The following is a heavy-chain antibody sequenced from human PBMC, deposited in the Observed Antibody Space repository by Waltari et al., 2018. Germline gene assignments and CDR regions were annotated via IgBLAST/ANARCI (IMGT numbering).Heavy chain of an antibody. CDR1: GYNFTNYD. CDR3: ARTYYDFWTGSYWVHYFDD. J-gene: IGHJ4*02. Sequence: QVQLVQSGAEVKTPGASVKVSCKASGYNFTNYDISWVRQAAGQGLEWMGWMNPDIGNTGYAQRIQGRVTMTRNTSISTAYMELSSLRSEDTAVYYCARTYYDFWTGSYWVHYFDDWGQGTLVTVSS. CDR2: MNPDIGNT. V-gene: IGHV1-8*01. D-gene: IGHD3-3*01.